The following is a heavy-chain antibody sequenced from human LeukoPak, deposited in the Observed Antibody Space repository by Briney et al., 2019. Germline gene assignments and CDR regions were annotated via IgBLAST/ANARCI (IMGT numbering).Heavy chain of an antibody. J-gene: IGHJ3*01. CDR3: AKFFTGEYVRAFDV. CDR2: ISYDGSNK. Sequence: RPGGSLRLSCAASGFTFSSYAMHWVRQAPGKGLEWVAVISYDGSNKYYADSVKGRFTISRDNSKNTLYLQMNSLRAEDTAVYYCAKFFTGEYVRAFDVWGQGTMVTVSS. V-gene: IGHV3-30*18. CDR1: GFTFSSYA. D-gene: IGHD3-10*02.